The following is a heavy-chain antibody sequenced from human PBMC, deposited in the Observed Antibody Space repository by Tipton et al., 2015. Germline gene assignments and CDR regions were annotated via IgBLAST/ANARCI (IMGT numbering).Heavy chain of an antibody. J-gene: IGHJ5*02. CDR1: GGSVSSGSYY. V-gene: IGHV4-61*01. D-gene: IGHD6-13*01. Sequence: TLSLTCTVSGGSVSSGSYYWSWIRQPPGKGLEWIGYISYSETSHYNPSLKSRVTISIDTSKNQFSLKLTSVTAADTAVYYCARLFYSTSWYWFDPWGQGTLVTVSS. CDR2: ISYSETS. CDR3: ARLFYSTSWYWFDP.